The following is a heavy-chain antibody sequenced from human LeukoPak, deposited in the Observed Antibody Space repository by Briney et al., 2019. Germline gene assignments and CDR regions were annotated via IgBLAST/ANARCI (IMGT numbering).Heavy chain of an antibody. CDR3: ARGRMAIFGVVISSWFDP. V-gene: IGHV1-46*01. J-gene: IGHJ5*02. CDR1: GYTFTSYY. CDR2: INPSGGST. D-gene: IGHD3-3*01. Sequence: ASVKVSCKASGYTFTSYYMHWVRQAPGQGLEWMGIINPSGGSTSYAQKFQGRVTMTRDTSTSTVYMELSSLRSEDTAVYYCARGRMAIFGVVISSWFDPWGQGTLVTVSS.